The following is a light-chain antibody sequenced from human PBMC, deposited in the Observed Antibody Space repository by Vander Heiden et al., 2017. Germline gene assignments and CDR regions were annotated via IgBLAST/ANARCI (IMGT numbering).Light chain of an antibody. CDR2: GAS. Sequence: EIVLTQSPGSLSLSPGERTTLSCRARQSVSSSYLAWYQQRPGQAPRLLIYGASTRATGIPDRVSGSGSGTDFTLTISRLEPEDFAVYFCQQYGGSPYTFGQGTKLEIK. CDR3: QQYGGSPYT. CDR1: QSVSSSY. J-gene: IGKJ2*01. V-gene: IGKV3-20*01.